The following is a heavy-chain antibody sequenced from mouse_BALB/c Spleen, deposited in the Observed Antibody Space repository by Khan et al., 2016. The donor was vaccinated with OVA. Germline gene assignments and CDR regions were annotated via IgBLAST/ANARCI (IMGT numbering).Heavy chain of an antibody. Sequence: LVKTGASVKISCKASGYSFTGHYMHWVRQNLGKSLEWIGYISCYNGSTSYNQKFKDKATFTVDTSSSTAYMQFYSLTSEDSAVYYYSRSQLLLLYAMDYWGQGTSVTVSS. CDR2: ISCYNGST. CDR3: SRSQLLLLYAMDY. CDR1: GYSFTGHY. V-gene: IGHV1S34*01. D-gene: IGHD2-12*01. J-gene: IGHJ4*01.